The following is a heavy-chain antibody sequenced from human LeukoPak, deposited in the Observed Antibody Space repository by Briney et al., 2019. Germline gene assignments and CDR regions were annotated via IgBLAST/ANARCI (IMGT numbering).Heavy chain of an antibody. CDR1: GFTFSSYW. CDR2: IRQDGSEK. Sequence: PGGSLRLSCAASGFTFSSYWMNWVRQAPGKGLEWVANIRQDGSEKYYVDSVKGRFTISRDNAKNSLYLQMNSLRAEDTAVYYCANMWIQLWQNDYWGQGTLVTVSS. J-gene: IGHJ4*02. CDR3: ANMWIQLWQNDY. V-gene: IGHV3-7*01. D-gene: IGHD5-18*01.